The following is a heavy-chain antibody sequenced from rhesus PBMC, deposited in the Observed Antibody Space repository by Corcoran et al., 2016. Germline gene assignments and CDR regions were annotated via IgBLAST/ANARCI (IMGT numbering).Heavy chain of an antibody. CDR1: GGSISSNY. CDR2: IYGSGGST. Sequence: QVRLQESGPGLVKPSETLSLTCAVSGGSISSNYWSWIRQTPGTGLEWIGRIYGSGGSTDYNPSLKSRVTISTDASKNQFSLKLSSVTAADTAVYYCAILLVGPGNAFDFWGQGLRVTVSS. D-gene: IGHD6-13*01. CDR3: AILLVGPGNAFDF. J-gene: IGHJ3*01. V-gene: IGHV4-160*01.